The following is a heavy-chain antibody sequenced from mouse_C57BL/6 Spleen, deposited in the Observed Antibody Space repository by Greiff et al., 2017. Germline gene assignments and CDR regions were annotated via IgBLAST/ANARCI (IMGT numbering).Heavy chain of an antibody. J-gene: IGHJ1*03. CDR2: INYDGSST. CDR1: GFTFSDYY. D-gene: IGHD2-5*01. Sequence: EVHLVESEGGLVQPGSSMKLSCTASGFTFSDYYMAWVRQVPEKGLEWVANINYDGSSTYYLDSLKSRFIISRDNAKNILYLQMSSLKSEDTATYYCARDYSNYVRYFDVWGTGTTVTVSS. V-gene: IGHV5-16*01. CDR3: ARDYSNYVRYFDV.